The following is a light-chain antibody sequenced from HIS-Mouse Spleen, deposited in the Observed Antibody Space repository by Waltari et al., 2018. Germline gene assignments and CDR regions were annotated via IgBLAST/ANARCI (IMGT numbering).Light chain of an antibody. CDR1: QSVSSN. CDR2: GAS. CDR3: QQYNNWPWT. J-gene: IGKJ1*01. Sequence: EIVLTQSPDFQSVTPKEKVTITCRASQSVSSNLAWYQQKPGQAPRLLIYGASTRATGIPARFSGSGSGTEFTLTISSMQSEDFAVYYCQQYNNWPWTFGQGTKVEIK. V-gene: IGKV3-15*01.